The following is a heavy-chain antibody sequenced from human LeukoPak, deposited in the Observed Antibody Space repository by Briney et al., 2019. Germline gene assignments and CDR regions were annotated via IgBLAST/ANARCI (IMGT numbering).Heavy chain of an antibody. Sequence: SETLSLTCAVSGGSLSRTTYYWGWIRQPPGKGLEWIGSIYYSGSTYYNPSLKSRVTISVDTSKNQFSLKLSSVTAADTAVYYCARYYDRGFQHWGQGTLVTVSS. V-gene: IGHV4-39*07. CDR1: GGSLSRTTYY. D-gene: IGHD3-10*02. CDR3: ARYYDRGFQH. CDR2: IYYSGST. J-gene: IGHJ1*01.